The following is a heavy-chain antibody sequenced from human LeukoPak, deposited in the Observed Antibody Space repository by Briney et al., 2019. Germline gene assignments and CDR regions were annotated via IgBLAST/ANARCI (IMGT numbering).Heavy chain of an antibody. J-gene: IGHJ1*01. D-gene: IGHD3-22*01. CDR2: IYSSGST. Sequence: PSETLSLTCTVSGGSISSRSYYWGWICQPPGKGLEWIANIYSSGSTYQNPSLKSRVTISVDTSKTHFSLKLSSLTAADTAVYYCGSQFYDSSGYYFQHWGQGTLVTVSS. V-gene: IGHV4-39*02. CDR3: GSQFYDSSGYYFQH. CDR1: GGSISSRSYY.